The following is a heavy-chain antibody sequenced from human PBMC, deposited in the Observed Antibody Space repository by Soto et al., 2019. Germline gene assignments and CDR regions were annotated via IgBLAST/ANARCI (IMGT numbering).Heavy chain of an antibody. CDR2: INHSGST. J-gene: IGHJ4*02. V-gene: IGHV4-34*01. CDR1: GGSFSGYY. Sequence: SETLSLTCAVYGGSFSGYYWSWIRQPPGKGLEWIGEINHSGSTNYNPSLKSRVTISVDTSKNQFSLKLSSVTAADAAVYYCARFPPHSSGWYIGYWGQGTLVTVSS. CDR3: ARFPPHSSGWYIGY. D-gene: IGHD6-19*01.